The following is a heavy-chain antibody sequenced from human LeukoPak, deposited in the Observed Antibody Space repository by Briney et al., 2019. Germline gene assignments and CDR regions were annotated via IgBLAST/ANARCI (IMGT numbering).Heavy chain of an antibody. Sequence: GRSLRLSCAASGFTFDDYAMHWVRQAPGKGLEWVSGISWNSGSIGYADSVKGRFTIPRDNAKNSLYLQMNSLRAEDTAVYYCATSAEYSSSDWGQGTLVTVSS. CDR3: ATSAEYSSSD. D-gene: IGHD6-6*01. J-gene: IGHJ4*02. CDR2: ISWNSGSI. CDR1: GFTFDDYA. V-gene: IGHV3-9*01.